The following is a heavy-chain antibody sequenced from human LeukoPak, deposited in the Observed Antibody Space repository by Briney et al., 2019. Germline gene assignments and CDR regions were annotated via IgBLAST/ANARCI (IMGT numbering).Heavy chain of an antibody. Sequence: SVKVSCKASGGIFGSYAINWVRQAPGQGLEWLGRIIPIFDTPNYAQTFRGRVTISADKSTRTVYMELSSLRSEDTALYYCAKGSRLREAGSYRFWGQGTLVTVSS. V-gene: IGHV1-69*06. CDR2: IIPIFDTP. J-gene: IGHJ4*02. CDR3: AKGSRLREAGSYRF. CDR1: GGIFGSYA. D-gene: IGHD3-16*02.